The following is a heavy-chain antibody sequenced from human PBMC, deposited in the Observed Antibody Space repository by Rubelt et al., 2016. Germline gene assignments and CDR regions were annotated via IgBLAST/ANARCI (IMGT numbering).Heavy chain of an antibody. D-gene: IGHD4-17*01. Sequence: GLEWVSYISSGSSTIHYADSVKGRFTISRDNFKNTLCLQMNSLRAEDTAVYYCAKDYGDYPNDAFDSWGQGTMVTVSS. CDR2: ISSGSSTI. J-gene: IGHJ3*02. CDR3: AKDYGDYPNDAFDS. V-gene: IGHV3-48*01.